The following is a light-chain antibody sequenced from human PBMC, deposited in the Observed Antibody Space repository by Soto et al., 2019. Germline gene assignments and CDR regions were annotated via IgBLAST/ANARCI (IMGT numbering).Light chain of an antibody. CDR3: QQYNDWPRT. CDR2: GAS. CDR1: QSVGIN. Sequence: ELVRTHSPAILSVSPLERATLSFMASQSVGINVAWYQQKPGQAPRLLIYGASTRATGSPDRFSASGSATEFTLTISSLLSEDFAVYYCQQYNDWPRTFGQGTKVDIK. J-gene: IGKJ1*01. V-gene: IGKV3-15*01.